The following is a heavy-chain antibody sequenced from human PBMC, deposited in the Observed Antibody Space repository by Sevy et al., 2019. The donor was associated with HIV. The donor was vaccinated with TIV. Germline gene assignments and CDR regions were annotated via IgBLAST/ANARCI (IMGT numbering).Heavy chain of an antibody. V-gene: IGHV3-23*01. CDR1: GFNFNIYS. CDR3: AREGCTRPHDY. CDR2: LSFGWGKI. D-gene: IGHD2-8*01. Sequence: GGSLRLSCAVSGFNFNIYSMSWVRQAPGKGLEWVSFLSFGWGKINYADSVKGRFIISRDDSKNTLYLQMNSLRAEDTAVYFCAREGCTRPHDYWGQGTLVTVSS. J-gene: IGHJ4*02.